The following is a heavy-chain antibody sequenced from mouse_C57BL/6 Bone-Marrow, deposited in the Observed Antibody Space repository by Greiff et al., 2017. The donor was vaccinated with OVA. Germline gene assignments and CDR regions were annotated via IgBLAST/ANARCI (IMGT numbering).Heavy chain of an antibody. CDR2: ISSGGDYI. V-gene: IGHV5-9-1*02. CDR3: TRDQDDYDVEYYFDY. J-gene: IGHJ2*01. Sequence: EVHLVESGEGLVKPGGSLKLSCAASGFTFSSYAMSWVRQTPEKRLEWVAYISSGGDYIYYADTVKGRFTISRDNARNTLYLQMSSLKSEDTAMYYCTRDQDDYDVEYYFDYWGQGTTLTVSS. D-gene: IGHD2-4*01. CDR1: GFTFSSYA.